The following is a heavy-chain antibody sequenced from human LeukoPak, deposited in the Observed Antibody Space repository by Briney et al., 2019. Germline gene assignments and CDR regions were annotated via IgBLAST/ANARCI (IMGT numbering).Heavy chain of an antibody. D-gene: IGHD2-2*02. V-gene: IGHV1-2*02. CDR3: ARVSETRRYCSSTSCYTPIYYYYYMDA. CDR2: INPNSGGT. Sequence: ASVKVSCKASGYTFTGYYMHWVRQAPGQGLEWMGWINPNSGGTNYAQKFQGRVTMTRDTSISTAYMELSRLRSDDTAVYYCARVSETRRYCSSTSCYTPIYYYYYMDAWGKGTTVTVSS. CDR1: GYTFTGYY. J-gene: IGHJ6*03.